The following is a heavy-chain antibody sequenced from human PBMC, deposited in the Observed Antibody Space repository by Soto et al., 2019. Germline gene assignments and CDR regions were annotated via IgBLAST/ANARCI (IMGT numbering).Heavy chain of an antibody. CDR3: ARERPDGCRLDP. J-gene: IGHJ5*02. CDR1: GGSISSGGYY. V-gene: IGHV4-30-4*08. D-gene: IGHD6-19*01. CDR2: IYYSGST. Sequence: SETLSLTCTVSGGSISSGGYYWSWIRQPPGKGLEWIGYIYYSGSTYYNPSLKSRVTISVDTSKNQFSLRLSSVTAADTAVYYCARERPDGCRLDPWGQGTLVTVSS.